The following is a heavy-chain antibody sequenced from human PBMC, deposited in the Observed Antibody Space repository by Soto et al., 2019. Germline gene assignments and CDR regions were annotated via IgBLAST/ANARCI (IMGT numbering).Heavy chain of an antibody. CDR3: ARPYCSSTSCYVGNAFDI. D-gene: IGHD2-2*01. Sequence: GASVKVSCKASGYTFTGYYMHWVRQDPEQGLEWMGWINPNSGGTNYAQKFQGWVTMTRDTSISTAYMELSRLRSDDTAVYYCARPYCSSTSCYVGNAFDIWGQGTMVTVSS. CDR1: GYTFTGYY. J-gene: IGHJ3*02. V-gene: IGHV1-2*04. CDR2: INPNSGGT.